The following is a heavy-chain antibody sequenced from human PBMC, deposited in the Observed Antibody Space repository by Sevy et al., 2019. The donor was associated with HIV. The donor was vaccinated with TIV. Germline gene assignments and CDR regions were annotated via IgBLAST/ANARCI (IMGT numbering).Heavy chain of an antibody. V-gene: IGHV4-59*12. CDR1: GGSIKGYY. J-gene: IGHJ4*02. CDR3: ARERGGSDGFLFDY. Sequence: SETLSLTCTVSGGSIKGYYWSWIRQPPGKGLEWIGYVNNRGSPSYNSSLKSRVTTSIDTSKNQFSLNLNSVTAADTAMYYCARERGGSDGFLFDYWGQGMLVTVSS. D-gene: IGHD3-10*01. CDR2: VNNRGSP.